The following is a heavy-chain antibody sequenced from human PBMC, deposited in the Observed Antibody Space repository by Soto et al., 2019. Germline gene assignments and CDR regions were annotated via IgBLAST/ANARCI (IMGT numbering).Heavy chain of an antibody. CDR1: GFTFSSYA. D-gene: IGHD2-8*01. Sequence: PGGSLRLSCAASGFTFSSYAMHWVRQAPGKGLEWVAVISYDGSNKYYADSVKGRFTISRDNSKNTLYLQMNSLSAEDTAVYYCARDSGVYANKSPFDYWGQGTLVTVSP. J-gene: IGHJ4*02. V-gene: IGHV3-30-3*01. CDR2: ISYDGSNK. CDR3: ARDSGVYANKSPFDY.